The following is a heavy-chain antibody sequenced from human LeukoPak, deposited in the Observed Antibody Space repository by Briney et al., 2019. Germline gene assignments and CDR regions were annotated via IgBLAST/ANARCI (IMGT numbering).Heavy chain of an antibody. CDR1: GGSISSDDYY. V-gene: IGHV4-61*02. J-gene: IGHJ4*02. CDR2: VRTSGTT. D-gene: IGHD4-17*01. Sequence: SETLSLTCTVSGGSISSDDYYWTWMRQPAGKGLEWIGRVRTSGTTDFNPSLKSRVSISLDTSKNQFSLKLTSVTAADTAVYYCARGFTFGHGAMFDYWGQGTLVTV. CDR3: ARGFTFGHGAMFDY.